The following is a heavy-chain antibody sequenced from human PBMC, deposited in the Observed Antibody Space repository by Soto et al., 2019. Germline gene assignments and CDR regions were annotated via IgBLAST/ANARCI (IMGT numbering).Heavy chain of an antibody. CDR1: GYSITCCA. J-gene: IGHJ4*02. V-gene: IGHV1-3*01. Sequence: QVQLVQSGAEVKKPGASVRVSCKASGYSITCCAMHWVRQAPGQRPEWMGWINAGYGDTKYSPKFQGRLTMIRDTSVSICYRELGSQTSEDTAVYYCARHGAGEAAAATLYWGQGTLVTVSS. CDR3: ARHGAGEAAAATLY. CDR2: INAGYGDT. D-gene: IGHD6-13*01.